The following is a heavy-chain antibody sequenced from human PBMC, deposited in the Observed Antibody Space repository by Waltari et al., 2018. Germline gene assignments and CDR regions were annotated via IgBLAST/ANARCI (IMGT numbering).Heavy chain of an antibody. CDR3: VRLEDCTGPGGNCYSGDSFAMDV. CDR2: INHAGYT. J-gene: IGHJ6*02. V-gene: IGHV4-34*02. CDR1: GGSWSSYY. D-gene: IGHD2-8*02. Sequence: QLQLQQWGAGALQPSETLSPTCAVYGGSWSSYYWGWLRQPPGEGLEWIGEINHAGYTNYNPSLRSRVTLLVDTSKSQFSLKLNSVTAADTAVYYCVRLEDCTGPGGNCYSGDSFAMDVWGQGTTVTVSS.